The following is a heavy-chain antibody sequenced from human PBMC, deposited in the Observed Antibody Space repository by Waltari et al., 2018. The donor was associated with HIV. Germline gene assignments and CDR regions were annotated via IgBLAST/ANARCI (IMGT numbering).Heavy chain of an antibody. CDR3: ASEGIAVAGRWFDP. CDR2: IYYSGST. D-gene: IGHD6-19*01. V-gene: IGHV4-39*01. J-gene: IGHJ5*02. CDR1: GGSISSRSYY. Sequence: QLQLQESGPGLVKPSETLSLTCTVSGGSISSRSYYWGWIRPPPGKGLEWIGSIYYSGSTYYNPSLKSRVTISVDTSKNQFSLKLSSVTAADTAVYYCASEGIAVAGRWFDPWGQGTLVTVSS.